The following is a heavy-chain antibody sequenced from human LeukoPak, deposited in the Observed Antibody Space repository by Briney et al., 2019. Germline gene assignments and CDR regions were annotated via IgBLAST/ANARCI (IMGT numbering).Heavy chain of an antibody. J-gene: IGHJ4*02. Sequence: GGSLRLSCAASGFTFSSYAMSWVRQAPGKGLEWVSAISGSGGSTYYADSVKGRFTISRDNSKNTLYLQMNSLRAEDTAVYYCEKGRKRTTVTTFDYWGQGTLVTVSS. CDR3: EKGRKRTTVTTFDY. CDR1: GFTFSSYA. V-gene: IGHV3-23*01. CDR2: ISGSGGST. D-gene: IGHD4-17*01.